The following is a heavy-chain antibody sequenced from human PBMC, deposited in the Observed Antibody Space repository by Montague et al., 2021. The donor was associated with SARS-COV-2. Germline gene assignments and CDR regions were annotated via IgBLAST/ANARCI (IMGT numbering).Heavy chain of an antibody. V-gene: IGHV4-34*01. Sequence: SETLSLTCTVSGGSISYGGYFWNWIRQPPGKGLEWIGEINHSGSTNNNPPLKSRVTMSVDTSKNQFSLKLSSVTAADTAVYYCARGARQGYGFRLGSFDYWGQGTLVTVSS. CDR3: ARGARQGYGFRLGSFDY. CDR2: INHSGST. CDR1: GGSISYGGYF. J-gene: IGHJ4*02. D-gene: IGHD5-18*01.